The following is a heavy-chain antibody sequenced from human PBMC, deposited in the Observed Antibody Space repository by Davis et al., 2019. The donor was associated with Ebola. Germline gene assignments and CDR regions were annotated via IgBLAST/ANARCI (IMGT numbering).Heavy chain of an antibody. J-gene: IGHJ6*02. D-gene: IGHD3-9*01. Sequence: ASVKVSCKASSYTFTSYGISWVRQAPGQGLEWMGWISAYNGHTNYAQKLQGRVTMTTDTSTSTAYMELRSLRSDDTAVYYCAAGVLSTYYYGMDVWGQGTTVTVSS. CDR2: ISAYNGHT. CDR1: SYTFTSYG. CDR3: AAGVLSTYYYGMDV. V-gene: IGHV1-18*01.